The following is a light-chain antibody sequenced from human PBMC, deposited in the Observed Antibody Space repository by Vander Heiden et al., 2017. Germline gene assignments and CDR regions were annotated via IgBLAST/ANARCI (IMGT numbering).Light chain of an antibody. CDR1: QSVLHSSNNKNY. J-gene: IGKJ2*01. Sequence: DIVMTQSPDSLAVSLGERATTNCKSSQSVLHSSNNKNYLAWYQQKPGQPPKLLIYWASTRESGVPDRFSGSGSGTDFTLAISSLQAEDVAVYCCQQYYTTPHTFGQGTKLEIK. CDR2: WAS. CDR3: QQYYTTPHT. V-gene: IGKV4-1*01.